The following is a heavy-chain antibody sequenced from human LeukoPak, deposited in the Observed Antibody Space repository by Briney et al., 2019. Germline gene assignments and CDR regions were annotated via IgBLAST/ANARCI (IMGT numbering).Heavy chain of an antibody. Sequence: PGGSLRLSCAASGLIFSSYDMHWVRQAPGKGLEWVAYVRYDGSNKYYADSVKGRFTISRDDSRNTLYLQMNSLRVEDTAVYYCAKDRGTARSTHFDYWGQGTLVTVSS. CDR3: AKDRGTARSTHFDY. CDR2: VRYDGSNK. CDR1: GLIFSSYD. V-gene: IGHV3-30*02. D-gene: IGHD3-10*01. J-gene: IGHJ4*02.